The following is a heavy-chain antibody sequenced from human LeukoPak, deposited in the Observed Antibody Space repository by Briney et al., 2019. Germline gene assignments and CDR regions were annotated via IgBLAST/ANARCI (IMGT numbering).Heavy chain of an antibody. J-gene: IGHJ4*02. CDR2: ISWNSGNI. Sequence: PGRSLRLSCAASGFSFDDYAMQWVRQAPGKGLEWVSGISWNSGNIDYADSVKGRFTISRDNAKNSLYLQMNSLRAEDTALYYCARGASGSGSKDFDYWGQGTLVTVSS. V-gene: IGHV3-9*01. CDR1: GFSFDDYA. D-gene: IGHD3-10*01. CDR3: ARGASGSGSKDFDY.